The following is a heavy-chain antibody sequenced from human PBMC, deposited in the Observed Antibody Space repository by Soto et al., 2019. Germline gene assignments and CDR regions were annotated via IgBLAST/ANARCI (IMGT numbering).Heavy chain of an antibody. CDR1: GGTVASSHW. V-gene: IGHV4-4*02. J-gene: IGHJ5*02. CDR2: VYHTGDT. CDR3: AREIVTAGGNNYFDP. Sequence: QVQLQESGPRLVKPSGSLSLTCGVSGGTVASSHWWSWVRQSPGGGLEWIGNVYHTGDTNFNPSLRSRVTISVDKSNNQCSLRLNSLTAADTAVYFCAREIVTAGGNNYFDPWGPGTLVTVSS. D-gene: IGHD2-21*02.